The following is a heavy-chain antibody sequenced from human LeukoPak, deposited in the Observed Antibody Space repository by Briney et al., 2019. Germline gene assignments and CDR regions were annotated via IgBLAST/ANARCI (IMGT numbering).Heavy chain of an antibody. CDR3: ARDTLTAYCGGDCYLGAFDI. D-gene: IGHD2-21*02. J-gene: IGHJ3*02. CDR2: IIPIFGTA. Sequence: ASVKVSCKASGGTFSSYATSWVRQAPGQGLEWMGGIIPIFGTANYAQKFQGRVTITADESTSTAYMELSSLRSEDTAVYYCARDTLTAYCGGDCYLGAFDIWGQGTMVTVSS. CDR1: GGTFSSYA. V-gene: IGHV1-69*13.